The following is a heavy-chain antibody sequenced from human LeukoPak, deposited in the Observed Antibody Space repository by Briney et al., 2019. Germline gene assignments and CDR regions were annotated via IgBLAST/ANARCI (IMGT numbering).Heavy chain of an antibody. CDR2: IIPILGIA. CDR3: ASAAGGNRDY. V-gene: IGHV1-69*02. D-gene: IGHD4-23*01. CDR1: GGTFSSYT. J-gene: IGHJ4*02. Sequence: GASLKVSCKASGGTFSSYTISWVRQAPGQRLEWMGRIIPILGIANYAQKFQGRVTITADKSTSTAYMELSSLRSEDTAVYYCASAAGGNRDYWGQGTLVTVSS.